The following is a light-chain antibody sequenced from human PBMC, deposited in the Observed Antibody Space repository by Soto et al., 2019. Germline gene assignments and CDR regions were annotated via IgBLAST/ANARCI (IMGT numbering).Light chain of an antibody. CDR1: QCISSS. CDR2: DAS. V-gene: IGKV1-5*01. CDR3: QQYHRYSWT. J-gene: IGKJ1*01. Sequence: DIQMTQSPSTLSASVGDRVSIACRASQCISSSLAWYQQKPGKAPKLLIYDASSLESGVPSRFSGSGSGTEFTLSINSLQPQDFATYYCQQYHRYSWTFGQGTKVEIK.